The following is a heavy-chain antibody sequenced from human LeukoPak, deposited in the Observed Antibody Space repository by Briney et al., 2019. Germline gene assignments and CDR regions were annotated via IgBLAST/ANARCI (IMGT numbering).Heavy chain of an antibody. D-gene: IGHD3-10*01. Sequence: PGGSLRLSCAASGFTFSSYWMNWVRQAPGKGLVWVSRIASDGSSTTYADSVKGRFSISRDNAKNTLYLQMNSLRAEDTAVYYCARDRESFDYWGQGTLVTVSS. V-gene: IGHV3-74*01. CDR1: GFTFSSYW. CDR2: IASDGSST. CDR3: ARDRESFDY. J-gene: IGHJ4*02.